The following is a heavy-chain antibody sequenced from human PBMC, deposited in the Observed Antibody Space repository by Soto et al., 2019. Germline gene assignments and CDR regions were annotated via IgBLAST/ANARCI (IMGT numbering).Heavy chain of an antibody. Sequence: RLSCAASGVTCSGYGGHWVRQTPGKGLEWVAVISYDGSNKYYADSVKGRFTISRDNSKNTLYLQMNSLRAEDTAVYYCAKELGYCISTSCYYYFDYGMDVWGQGTTVTVSS. CDR3: AKELGYCISTSCYYYFDYGMDV. D-gene: IGHD2-2*01. V-gene: IGHV3-30*18. CDR1: GVTCSGYG. J-gene: IGHJ6*02. CDR2: ISYDGSNK.